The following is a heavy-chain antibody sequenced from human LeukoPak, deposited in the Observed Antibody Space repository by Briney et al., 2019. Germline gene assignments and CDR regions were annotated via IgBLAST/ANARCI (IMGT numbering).Heavy chain of an antibody. CDR2: ISWNSGSI. CDR3: AKDMSLAGYPQGNAFDI. J-gene: IGHJ3*02. V-gene: IGHV3-9*01. D-gene: IGHD3-9*01. Sequence: GGSLRLSCAASGFTFDDYAMHWVRQAPGKGLEWVSGISWNSGSIGYADSVKGRFTISRDNAKNSLYLQMNSLRAEDTALYYCAKDMSLAGYPQGNAFDIWGQGTMVTVSS. CDR1: GFTFDDYA.